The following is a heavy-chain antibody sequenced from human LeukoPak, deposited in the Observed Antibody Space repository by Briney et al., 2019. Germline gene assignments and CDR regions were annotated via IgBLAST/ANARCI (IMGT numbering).Heavy chain of an antibody. D-gene: IGHD3-3*01. V-gene: IGHV1-46*01. CDR2: INPRGDAT. Sequence: GASVKVSCKASGNTFIGYWIHWVRQAPGQGLEWMGAINPRGDATIGAQKFQGRVTTTRDTSTSTVYMELSSLRSEDTAVYYCARGSARYYEPSFDYWGQGTLVTVSS. CDR1: GNTFIGYW. CDR3: ARGSARYYEPSFDY. J-gene: IGHJ4*02.